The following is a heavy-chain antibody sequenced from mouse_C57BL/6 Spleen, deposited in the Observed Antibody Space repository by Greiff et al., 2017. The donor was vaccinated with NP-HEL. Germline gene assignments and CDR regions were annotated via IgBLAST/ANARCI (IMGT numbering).Heavy chain of an antibody. Sequence: VQLKESGAELVKPGASVKLSCTASGFNIKDYYMHWVKQRTEQGLEWIGRIDPEDGETKYAPKFQGKATITADTSSNTAYLQLSSLTSEDTAVYYCARGDSSGYGYFDYWGQGTTLTVSS. CDR2: IDPEDGET. J-gene: IGHJ2*01. V-gene: IGHV14-2*01. CDR1: GFNIKDYY. D-gene: IGHD3-2*02. CDR3: ARGDSSGYGYFDY.